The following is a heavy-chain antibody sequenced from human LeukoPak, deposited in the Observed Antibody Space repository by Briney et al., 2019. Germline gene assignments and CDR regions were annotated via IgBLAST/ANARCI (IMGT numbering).Heavy chain of an antibody. CDR2: MYYSGST. V-gene: IGHV4-30-4*01. D-gene: IGHD3-22*01. CDR3: ARPYYYDSRIDP. J-gene: IGHJ5*02. Sequence: SETLSLTCTVSGGSISSGDYYWSWIRQPPGKGLEWIAYMYYSGSTYYNPSLKRRVTMSADTSKNPLSLQLSSVTAADTAVYYCARPYYYDSRIDPWGQGILVTVSS. CDR1: GGSISSGDYY.